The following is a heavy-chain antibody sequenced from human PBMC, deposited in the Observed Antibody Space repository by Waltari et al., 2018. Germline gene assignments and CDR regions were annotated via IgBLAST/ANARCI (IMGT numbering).Heavy chain of an antibody. V-gene: IGHV3-23*04. CDR3: AKARRISMVQGVISDF. D-gene: IGHD3-10*01. J-gene: IGHJ4*02. CDR2: ISYIGDDT. Sequence: EMQLVESGGAWVLPGGYLSLSCRAYGFTFLKFAITWVRQAPGKGLEWVSSISYIGDDTDYADSVKGRFSIYRENSRNTVFLQMNNLRHEDTAMYFCAKARRISMVQGVISDFWGQGTLVTVSS. CDR1: GFTFLKFA.